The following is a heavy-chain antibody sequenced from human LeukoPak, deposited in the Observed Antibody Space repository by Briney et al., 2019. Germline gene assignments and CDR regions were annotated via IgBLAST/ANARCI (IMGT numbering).Heavy chain of an antibody. Sequence: SQTLSLTCAISGDSVSSNSAAWNWIRQSPSSGLEWLGRTYYRSKWYNDYAVSVKSRITINPDTSKNQFSLQLNSVTPEDTAVYYCARADCSSTSCSFDYWGQGTLVTVSS. CDR2: TYYRSKWYN. CDR3: ARADCSSTSCSFDY. V-gene: IGHV6-1*01. CDR1: GDSVSSNSAA. J-gene: IGHJ4*02. D-gene: IGHD2-2*01.